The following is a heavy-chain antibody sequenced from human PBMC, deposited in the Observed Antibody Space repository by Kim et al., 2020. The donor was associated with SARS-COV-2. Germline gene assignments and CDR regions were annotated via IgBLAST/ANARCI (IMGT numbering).Heavy chain of an antibody. Sequence: KSRVTTSVDTSKNQFSLKLSSVTAADTAVYYCARDSTGIAAAGDYYGMDVWGQGTTVTVSS. J-gene: IGHJ6*02. V-gene: IGHV4-39*07. D-gene: IGHD6-13*01. CDR3: ARDSTGIAAAGDYYGMDV.